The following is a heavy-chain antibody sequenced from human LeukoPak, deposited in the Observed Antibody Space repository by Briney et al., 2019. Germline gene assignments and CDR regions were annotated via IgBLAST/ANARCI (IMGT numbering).Heavy chain of an antibody. CDR2: ISGSGGST. CDR1: GFTFSSYA. Sequence: GGSLRLSCAASGFTFSSYAMSWVRQAPGKGLEWVSAISGSGGSTYYADSVKGRFTISRDNSKNTLYLQMSSLRAEDTAVYYCAKDLALGYSSYYFDYWGQGTLVTVSS. J-gene: IGHJ4*02. D-gene: IGHD6-13*01. V-gene: IGHV3-23*01. CDR3: AKDLALGYSSYYFDY.